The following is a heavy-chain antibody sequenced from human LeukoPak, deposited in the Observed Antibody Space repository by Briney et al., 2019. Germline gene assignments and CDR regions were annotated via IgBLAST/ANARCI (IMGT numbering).Heavy chain of an antibody. Sequence: QSGGSLRLSCAASGFMFSRHWMNWVRQAPGKGLEWVANIKQDGSEKYYVDSVKGRFTISRDNAKNSLYLQMNSLRAEDTAVYHCASSFYASGSYYEDYWGQGTLVTVSS. CDR2: IKQDGSEK. D-gene: IGHD3-10*01. J-gene: IGHJ4*02. CDR1: GFMFSRHW. V-gene: IGHV3-7*01. CDR3: ASSFYASGSYYEDY.